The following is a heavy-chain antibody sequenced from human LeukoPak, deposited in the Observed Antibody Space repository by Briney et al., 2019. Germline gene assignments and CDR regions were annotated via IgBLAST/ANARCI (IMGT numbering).Heavy chain of an antibody. J-gene: IGHJ4*02. CDR2: IKQDGSEK. V-gene: IGHV3-7*01. CDR1: GFTFSNLW. CDR3: ATTRGAAN. D-gene: IGHD2-15*01. Sequence: GGSLRLSCAASGFTFSNLWMTWVRQAPGKGLEWVANIKQDGSEKYYVDSVKGRFTISRDNAKNSLYLQMNSLRAEDTAVYYCATTRGAANWGQGTLVTVSS.